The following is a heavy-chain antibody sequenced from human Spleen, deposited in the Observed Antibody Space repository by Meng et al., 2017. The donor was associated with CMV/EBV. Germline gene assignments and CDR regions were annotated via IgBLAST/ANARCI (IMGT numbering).Heavy chain of an antibody. D-gene: IGHD5-12*01. V-gene: IGHV3-20*04. J-gene: IGHJ6*02. Sequence: GESLKISCEASGFRVDDYGMTWVRQAPGKGLEWVSCINWNGGSTGYADSVRGRFIISRDNVRKSLYLQMNSLRAGDTAVYYCAKAQWLPMSQNYYRYLGMDVWGQGTTVTVSS. CDR1: GFRVDDYG. CDR2: INWNGGST. CDR3: AKAQWLPMSQNYYRYLGMDV.